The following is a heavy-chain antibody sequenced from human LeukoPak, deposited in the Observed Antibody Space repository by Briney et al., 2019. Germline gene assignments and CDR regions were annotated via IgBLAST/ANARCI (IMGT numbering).Heavy chain of an antibody. D-gene: IGHD2-2*01. CDR1: GFTFSSYW. CDR2: INTDGSST. V-gene: IGHV3-74*01. Sequence: GGSLRLSCAASGFTFSSYWMHWVRQAPGKGLVWVSRINTDGSSTSYADSVKGRFTISRDNAKNSLYLQTNSLRAEDTAVYYCARVLQPAAKRPAFDIWGQGTMVTVSS. CDR3: ARVLQPAAKRPAFDI. J-gene: IGHJ3*02.